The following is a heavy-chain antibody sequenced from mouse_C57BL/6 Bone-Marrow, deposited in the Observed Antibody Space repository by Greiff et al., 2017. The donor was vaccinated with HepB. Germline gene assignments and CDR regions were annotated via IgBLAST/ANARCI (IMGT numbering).Heavy chain of an antibody. J-gene: IGHJ1*03. CDR3: ARYGYYGSSYWYFDV. V-gene: IGHV1-81*01. D-gene: IGHD1-1*01. CDR1: GYTFTSYG. CDR2: IYPRSGNT. Sequence: ESGAELARPGASVKLSCKASGYTFTSYGISWVKQRTGQGLEWIGEIYPRSGNTYYNEKFKGKATLTADKSSSSAYMELRSLTSEDSAVYFCARYGYYGSSYWYFDVWGTGTTVTVSS.